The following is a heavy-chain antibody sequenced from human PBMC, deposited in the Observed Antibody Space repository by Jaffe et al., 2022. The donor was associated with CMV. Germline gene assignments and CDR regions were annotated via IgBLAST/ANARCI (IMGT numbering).Heavy chain of an antibody. Sequence: EVQLLESGGDLIQPGGSLRLSCAASGFTFSSYSMNWVRQAPGMGLAWVSFITASGDTTYYADSVRGRFTISRDNSKNTLFLQLNSLRAEDTGIYYCAKDMKPDGVYDFDYWGQGTLVIVSS. CDR1: GFTFSSYS. D-gene: IGHD5-12*01. V-gene: IGHV3-23*01. CDR3: AKDMKPDGVYDFDY. CDR2: ITASGDTT. J-gene: IGHJ4*02.